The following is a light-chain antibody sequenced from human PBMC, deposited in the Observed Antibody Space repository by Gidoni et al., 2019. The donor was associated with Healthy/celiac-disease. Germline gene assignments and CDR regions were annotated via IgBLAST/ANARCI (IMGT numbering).Light chain of an antibody. CDR3: QQSYSTFWT. CDR2: GAS. CDR1: HSITPY. J-gene: IGKJ1*01. Sequence: DIQITQSPSPLSASLGDRVTNTCRASHSITPYLNWYQQKPGKAPKLLIYGASSLQRGVPSRFSGSGSGTEFTLTIRSLQPEDCATYYCQQSYSTFWTFGQGTKVEIK. V-gene: IGKV1-39*01.